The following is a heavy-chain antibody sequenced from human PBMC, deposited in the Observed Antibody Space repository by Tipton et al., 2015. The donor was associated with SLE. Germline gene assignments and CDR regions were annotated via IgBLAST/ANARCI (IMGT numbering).Heavy chain of an antibody. V-gene: IGHV4-34*01. CDR3: ARPGLYSSSSGRHSQH. Sequence: TLSLTCAVYGGSFSGYYWSWIRQPPGKGLEWIGEINHSGSTNYNPSLKSRVTISVDTSKNQFSLKLSSVTAADTAVYYCARPGLYSSSSGRHSQHWGQGTLVTVSS. J-gene: IGHJ1*01. D-gene: IGHD6-6*01. CDR2: INHSGST. CDR1: GGSFSGYY.